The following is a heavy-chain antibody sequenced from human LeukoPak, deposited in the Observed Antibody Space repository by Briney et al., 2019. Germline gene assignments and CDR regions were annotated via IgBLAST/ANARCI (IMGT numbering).Heavy chain of an antibody. CDR2: INHSGST. D-gene: IGHD7-27*01. CDR3: ARGANRVDY. V-gene: IGHV4-34*01. J-gene: IGHJ4*02. CDR1: GGSFSGYY. Sequence: PSETLSLTCAVYGGSFSGYYWSWIRQSPGKGLEWIGEINHSGSTNYNPSLKSRVTISVDTSKNQFSLKLSSVTAADTAVYYCARGANRVDYWGQGTLVTVSS.